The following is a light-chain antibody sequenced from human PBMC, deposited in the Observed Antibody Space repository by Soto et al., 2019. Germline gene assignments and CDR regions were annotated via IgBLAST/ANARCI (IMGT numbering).Light chain of an antibody. CDR2: GAS. V-gene: IGKV3-20*01. J-gene: IGKJ4*01. Sequence: EIVLTQSPGTLSLSPGERATLSCRASQSVSSSFLAWYQQKPGQAPRLLIYGASSRDTGIPDRFSGSGSGKDFTLTISRLEPEDVAVYYCQQYGSSPLTFGGGTKVEIK. CDR3: QQYGSSPLT. CDR1: QSVSSSF.